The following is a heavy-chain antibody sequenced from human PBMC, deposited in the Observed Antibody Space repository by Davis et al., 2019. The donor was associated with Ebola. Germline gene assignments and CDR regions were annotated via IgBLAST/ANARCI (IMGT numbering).Heavy chain of an antibody. Sequence: PGGSLRLSCAASGFIFSTYAMHWVRQAPGKGLEWVAVISYDGSNKYYADSVKGRFTISRDNSKNTLYLQMNSLRAEDTAVYYCAKDTKMSIWGQGTMVTVSS. J-gene: IGHJ3*02. CDR1: GFIFSTYA. D-gene: IGHD1-1*01. CDR2: ISYDGSNK. CDR3: AKDTKMSI. V-gene: IGHV3-30-3*01.